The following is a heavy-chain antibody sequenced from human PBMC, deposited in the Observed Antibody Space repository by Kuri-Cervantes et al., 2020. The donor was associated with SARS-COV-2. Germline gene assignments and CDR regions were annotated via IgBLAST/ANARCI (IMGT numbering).Heavy chain of an antibody. V-gene: IGHV1-18*01. CDR2: ISAYNGNT. Sequence: ASVKVSCKASGYTFTSYGISWVRQAPGQGLEWMGWISAYNGNTNYAQKLQGRVTMTTDTSTSTAYMELRSLRSDDTAVYYCAREGVLRYFDWLYNWFDPWGQGTLVTVSS. D-gene: IGHD3-9*01. J-gene: IGHJ5*02. CDR1: GYTFTSYG. CDR3: AREGVLRYFDWLYNWFDP.